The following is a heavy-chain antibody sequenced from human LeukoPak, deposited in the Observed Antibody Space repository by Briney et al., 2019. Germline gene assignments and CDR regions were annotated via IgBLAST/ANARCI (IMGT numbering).Heavy chain of an antibody. J-gene: IGHJ6*02. Sequence: GGSLRLSCAASGFTFSSYGMHGVRQAPGKGLEWVAVIWYDGSNKYYADSVKGRFTISRDNSKNTLYLQMNSLRAEDTAVYYCARDSSSWSLRYYYGMDVWGQGTTVTVSS. D-gene: IGHD6-13*01. CDR3: ARDSSSWSLRYYYGMDV. CDR1: GFTFSSYG. CDR2: IWYDGSNK. V-gene: IGHV3-33*01.